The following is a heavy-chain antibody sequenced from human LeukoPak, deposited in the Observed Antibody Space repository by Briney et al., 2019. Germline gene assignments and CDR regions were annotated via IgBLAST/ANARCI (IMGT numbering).Heavy chain of an antibody. Sequence: ASVKVSCKASGYTLTSYGISWVRQAPGQGLEWMGWISAYNGNTNYAQKLQGRVTMTTDTSTSTAYMELRSLRSDDTAVYYCARDAEYYYDSSGYPIWGQGTMVTVSS. V-gene: IGHV1-18*01. D-gene: IGHD3-22*01. J-gene: IGHJ3*02. CDR3: ARDAEYYYDSSGYPI. CDR2: ISAYNGNT. CDR1: GYTLTSYG.